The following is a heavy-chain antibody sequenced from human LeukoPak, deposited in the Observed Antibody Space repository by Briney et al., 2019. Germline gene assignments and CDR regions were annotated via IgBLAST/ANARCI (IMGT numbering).Heavy chain of an antibody. J-gene: IGHJ6*02. CDR2: IIPIFGTA. CDR1: GGTFSSYA. Sequence: SVKVSCKASGGTFSSYAISWVRQAPGQGLEWMGGIIPIFGTANYAQKFQGRVTITADESTSTAYMELSSLRSEDTAVYCCARTYYYDSSGRYGMDVWGQGTTVTVSS. V-gene: IGHV1-69*13. CDR3: ARTYYYDSSGRYGMDV. D-gene: IGHD3-22*01.